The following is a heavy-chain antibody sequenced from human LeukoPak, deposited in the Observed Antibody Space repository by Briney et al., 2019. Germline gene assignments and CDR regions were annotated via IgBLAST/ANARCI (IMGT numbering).Heavy chain of an antibody. J-gene: IGHJ3*02. D-gene: IGHD6-6*01. Sequence: GRSLRLSCAASGFTFDDYAMHWVRQAPGKGLEWVSGISWNSGSIGYADSVKGRFTISRDNAKNSLYLQMNSLRAEDTALYYCAKSIDARRGAFDIWGQGTMVTVSS. V-gene: IGHV3-9*01. CDR2: ISWNSGSI. CDR1: GFTFDDYA. CDR3: AKSIDARRGAFDI.